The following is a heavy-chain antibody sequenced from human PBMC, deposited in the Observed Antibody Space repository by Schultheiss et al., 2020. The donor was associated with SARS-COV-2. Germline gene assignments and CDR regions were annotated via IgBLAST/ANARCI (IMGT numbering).Heavy chain of an antibody. CDR3: ARDYCSGGSCYGRDYYGMDV. CDR1: GFTFSSYS. D-gene: IGHD2-15*01. V-gene: IGHV3-21*01. J-gene: IGHJ6*02. CDR2: ISSSSSYI. Sequence: GESLKISCAASGFTFSSYSMNWVRQAPGKGLEWVSSISSSSSYIYYADSVKGRFTISRDNAKNSLYLQMNSLRAEDTAVYYCARDYCSGGSCYGRDYYGMDVLGQGTTVTVSS.